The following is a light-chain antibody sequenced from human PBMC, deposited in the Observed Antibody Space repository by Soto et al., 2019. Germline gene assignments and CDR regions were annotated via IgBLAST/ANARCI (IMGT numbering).Light chain of an antibody. CDR1: SSNIGNGH. V-gene: IGLV1-51*01. Sequence: QSVLTQPPSVSAAPGQQVTISCSGSSSNIGNGHVSWYQHLPGTAPKLLIYDNNKRPSGIPDRFSGSKSDTAATLVITGLQTGDEADYYCETWDSSLRTVLFGGGTKLTVL. CDR2: DNN. CDR3: ETWDSSLRTVL. J-gene: IGLJ2*01.